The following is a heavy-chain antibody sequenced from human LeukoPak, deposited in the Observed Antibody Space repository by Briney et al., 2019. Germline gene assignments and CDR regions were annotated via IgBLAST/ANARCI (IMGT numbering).Heavy chain of an antibody. CDR2: MNPNSGNT. Sequence: ASVKVSCKASGYTFTSYDINWVRQATGQELEWMGWMNPNSGNTGYAQKFQGRVTITRNTSISTAYMELSSLRSEDTAVYYCARGPRSHTNWFDPWGQGTLVTVSS. J-gene: IGHJ5*02. CDR3: ARGPRSHTNWFDP. V-gene: IGHV1-8*03. CDR1: GYTFTSYD.